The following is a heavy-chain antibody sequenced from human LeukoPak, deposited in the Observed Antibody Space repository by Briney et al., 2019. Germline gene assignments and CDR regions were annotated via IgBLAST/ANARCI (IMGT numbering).Heavy chain of an antibody. J-gene: IGHJ4*02. CDR3: ARGRRGYGDY. CDR1: GYTFTSYG. D-gene: IGHD3-22*01. CDR2: MNPNSGNT. Sequence: ASVKVSCKASGYTFTSYGISWLRQAPGQGLEWMGWMNPNSGNTGYAQKFQGRVTMTRNTSISTAYMELSSLRSEDTAVYYCARGRRGYGDYWGQGTLVTVSS. V-gene: IGHV1-8*02.